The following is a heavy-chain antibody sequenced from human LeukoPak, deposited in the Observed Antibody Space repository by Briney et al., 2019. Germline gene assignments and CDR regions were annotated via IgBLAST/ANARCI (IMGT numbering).Heavy chain of an antibody. V-gene: IGHV3-11*01. CDR3: ARSSRKDIVPTSLFDY. CDR2: ISNSGGAT. D-gene: IGHD5-12*01. Sequence: GGSLRLSCAVSGFTFSDYYMSWIRQAPGKGLEWVSYISNSGGATYYADPVKGRFTISRDNAKISLYLQMNSLRAEDTAVYFCARSSRKDIVPTSLFDYWGQGTLVTVSS. J-gene: IGHJ4*02. CDR1: GFTFSDYY.